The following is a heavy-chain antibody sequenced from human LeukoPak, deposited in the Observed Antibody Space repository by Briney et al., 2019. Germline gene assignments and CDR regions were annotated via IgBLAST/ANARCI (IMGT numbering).Heavy chain of an antibody. CDR1: GFTFSSYA. CDR3: AKFLPTHIVVANYYFDY. CDR2: ISGSGGST. V-gene: IGHV3-23*01. Sequence: GGSLRLSCAASGFTFSSYAMGRVRQAPGKGLEWVSAISGSGGSTYYADSVKGRFTISRDNSKNTLYLQMNSLRAEDTAVYYCAKFLPTHIVVANYYFDYWGQGTLVTVSS. J-gene: IGHJ4*02. D-gene: IGHD2-21*01.